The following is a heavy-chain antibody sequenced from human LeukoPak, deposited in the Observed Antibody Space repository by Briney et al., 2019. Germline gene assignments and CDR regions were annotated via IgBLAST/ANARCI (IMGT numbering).Heavy chain of an antibody. D-gene: IGHD3-10*01. CDR2: INHSGST. Sequence: SETLSLTCGVYGGSFSGYYWGWIRQPPGKGLEWIGEINHSGSTNYNPSLKSRVTISVDTSKNQFSLKLSSVTAADTAVYFCARRSTRASSYYNSGRSTGAFDIWGQGTMVTVSS. CDR3: ARRSTRASSYYNSGRSTGAFDI. V-gene: IGHV4-34*01. J-gene: IGHJ3*02. CDR1: GGSFSGYY.